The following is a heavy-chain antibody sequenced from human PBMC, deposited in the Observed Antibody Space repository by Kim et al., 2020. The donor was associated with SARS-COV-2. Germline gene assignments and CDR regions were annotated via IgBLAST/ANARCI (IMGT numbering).Heavy chain of an antibody. J-gene: IGHJ4*02. D-gene: IGHD6-13*01. V-gene: IGHV4-34*01. CDR2: INHSGST. CDR3: ARGLKGIAAAGGDFDY. Sequence: SETLSLTCAVYGGSFSGYYWSWIRQPPGKGLEWIGEINHSGSTNYNPSLKSRVTISVDTSKNQFSLKLSSVTAADTAVYYCARGLKGIAAAGGDFDYWGQGTLVTVSS. CDR1: GGSFSGYY.